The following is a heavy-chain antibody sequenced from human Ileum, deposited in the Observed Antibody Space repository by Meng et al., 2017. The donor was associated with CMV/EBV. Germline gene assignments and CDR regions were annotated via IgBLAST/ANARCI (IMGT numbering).Heavy chain of an antibody. CDR3: AKGVTVAGHLY. D-gene: IGHD6-19*01. CDR1: GFTFSSYA. CDR2: ISGSGGST. V-gene: IGHV3-23*01. Sequence: GGSLRLSCAASGFTFSSYAMSWVRQAPGKGLEWVSAISGSGGSTYYADSGKGRFTISRDNSKNTLYLQMNSLRAEDTAVYYCAKGVTVAGHLYWGQGTLVTVSS. J-gene: IGHJ4*02.